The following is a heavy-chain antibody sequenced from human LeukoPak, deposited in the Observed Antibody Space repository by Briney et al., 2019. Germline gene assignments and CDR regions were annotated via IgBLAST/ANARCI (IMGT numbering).Heavy chain of an antibody. CDR2: MYPGDSDT. J-gene: IGHJ4*02. V-gene: IGHV5-51*01. Sequence: GEALKISCKGSGYSFTNYWIGWVLQRPGKGLEWMGIMYPGDSDTRYSPSFQGQVTISADQSVSNTYLQWSSLKGSETAMYYCAASTYGSGSYVGFDSWGQGTLVSVSS. CDR3: AASTYGSGSYVGFDS. D-gene: IGHD3-10*01. CDR1: GYSFTNYW.